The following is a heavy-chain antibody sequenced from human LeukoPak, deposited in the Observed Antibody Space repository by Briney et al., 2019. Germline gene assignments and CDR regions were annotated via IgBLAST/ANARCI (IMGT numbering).Heavy chain of an antibody. V-gene: IGHV4-39*02. D-gene: IGHD6-13*01. J-gene: IGHJ5*02. Sequence: PSETLSLTCTVSGDSVSSSNFFWGWIRQPPGKGLEWIGSFHYSGSTFYNPSLKSRLTISVDTSKNHFSLKLTSVTAADSAVYYCARHGYQVFPPANWFDPWGQGTLVTVSS. CDR1: GDSVSSSNFF. CDR3: ARHGYQVFPPANWFDP. CDR2: FHYSGST.